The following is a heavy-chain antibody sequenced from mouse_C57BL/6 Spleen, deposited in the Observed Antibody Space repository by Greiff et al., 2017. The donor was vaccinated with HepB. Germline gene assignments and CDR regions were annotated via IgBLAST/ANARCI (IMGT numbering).Heavy chain of an antibody. Sequence: EVKLQESGPGLVKPSQSLSLTCSVTGYSITSGYYWNWIRQFPGNKLEWMGYISYDGSNNYNPSLKNRISITRDTSKNQFFLKLNSVTTEDTATYYCARETTVVARGGYFDVWGTGTTVTVSS. V-gene: IGHV3-6*01. D-gene: IGHD1-1*01. CDR1: GYSITSGYY. CDR3: ARETTVVARGGYFDV. CDR2: ISYDGSN. J-gene: IGHJ1*03.